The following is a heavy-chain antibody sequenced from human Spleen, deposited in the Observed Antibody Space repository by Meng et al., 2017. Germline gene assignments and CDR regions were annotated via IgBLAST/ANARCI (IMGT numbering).Heavy chain of an antibody. CDR1: GYIFTDYF. Sequence: QVQLVQSGAEVEKPGASVKLSCEASGYIFTDYFIHWVRQAPGQGLEWMGTINPSNGGTNYVQKFQGRLTVTRDTSTSTVYMDLSSLISEDTAVYYCAREKSPGHFDFWGQGTLVTVSS. CDR3: AREKSPGHFDF. J-gene: IGHJ4*02. V-gene: IGHV1-46*01. CDR2: INPSNGGT.